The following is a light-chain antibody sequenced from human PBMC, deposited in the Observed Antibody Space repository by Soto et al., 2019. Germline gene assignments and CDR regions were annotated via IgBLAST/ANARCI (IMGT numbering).Light chain of an antibody. CDR2: RNK. J-gene: IGLJ3*02. V-gene: IGLV1-40*01. Sequence: QSVLTQPPSVSGAPGQRVTIPCTGLSSNIGAGYDVNWYQQAPGTAPKLLIYRNKDRPSGVPDRFSGSRSGTSGSLAITGLQTEDEADYYCQSYDSSLNVVVFGGGTKLTVL. CDR1: SSNIGAGYD. CDR3: QSYDSSLNVVV.